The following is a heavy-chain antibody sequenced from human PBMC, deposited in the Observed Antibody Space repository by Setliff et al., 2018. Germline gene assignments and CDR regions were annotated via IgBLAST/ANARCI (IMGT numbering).Heavy chain of an antibody. D-gene: IGHD3-3*01. CDR2: INHSGST. J-gene: IGHJ4*02. V-gene: IGHV4-34*01. Sequence: SETLSLTCTVSGGSISSSHYWIWIRQPPGKGLEWIGEINHSGSTNYNPSLKSRVTISVDTSKNQFSLKLSSVTAADTAVYYCARGHYNFWSGYYRYWGQGTLVTVSS. CDR3: ARGHYNFWSGYYRY. CDR1: GGSISSSHY.